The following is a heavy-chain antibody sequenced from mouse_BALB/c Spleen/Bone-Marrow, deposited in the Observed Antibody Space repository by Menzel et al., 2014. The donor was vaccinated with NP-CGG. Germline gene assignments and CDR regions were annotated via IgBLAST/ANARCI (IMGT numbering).Heavy chain of an antibody. Sequence: EVKLVESGTVLARPGASVKMSCKASGYTFXSYWMHWVKQRHGQGLEWIGAIYPGNRDTSYNQKFKGKAKLTAVTSTSTAYMELSSLTNEDSAVYYCTRYPYYYGSRNYYAMDYWGQGASVTVSS. CDR3: TRYPYYYGSRNYYAMDY. CDR1: GYTFXSYW. V-gene: IGHV1-5*01. J-gene: IGHJ4*01. CDR2: IYPGNRDT. D-gene: IGHD1-1*01.